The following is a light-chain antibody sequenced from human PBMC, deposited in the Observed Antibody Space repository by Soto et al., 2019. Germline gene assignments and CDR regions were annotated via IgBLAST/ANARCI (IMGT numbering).Light chain of an antibody. CDR3: QQRET. J-gene: IGKJ1*01. CDR1: QSVSSK. CDR2: ATS. Sequence: EVVLTKPPGTLSLSTGERATLSCRASQSVSSKLAWYQRKPGQAPRLLLYATSTRATGIPARFIGSGSGTDFTLTISRLEPEDFAVYYCQQRETFGQGTKV. V-gene: IGKV3-20*01.